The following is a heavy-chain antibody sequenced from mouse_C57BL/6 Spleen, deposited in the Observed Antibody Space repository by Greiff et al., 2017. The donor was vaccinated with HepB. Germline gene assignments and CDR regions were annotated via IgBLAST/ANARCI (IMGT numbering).Heavy chain of an antibody. CDR3: TPYYGSSSFAY. D-gene: IGHD1-1*01. V-gene: IGHV6-6*01. CDR1: GFTFSDAW. Sequence: EVKLMESGGGMVQPGGSMKLSCAASGFTFSDAWMDWVRQSPEKGLEWVAEIRNKANNHATYYAESVKGRFTISRDDSKSSVYLQMNSLRAEDTGIYYCTPYYGSSSFAYWGQGTLVTVSA. CDR2: IRNKANNHAT. J-gene: IGHJ3*01.